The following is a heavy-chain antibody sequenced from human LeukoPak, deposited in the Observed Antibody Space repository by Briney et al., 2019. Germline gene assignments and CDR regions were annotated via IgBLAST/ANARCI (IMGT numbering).Heavy chain of an antibody. CDR2: ISASGP. D-gene: IGHD7-27*01. Sequence: GGSLRLSCAASGFTLSRLAMTWVRQAPGKGLEWVSTISASGPYYADAVRGRFTISRDNSRNTLSLQMDSLRAEDTAVYYCASEILGYDAFDIWGQGTMVTVSS. J-gene: IGHJ3*02. CDR1: GFTLSRLA. V-gene: IGHV3-23*01. CDR3: ASEILGYDAFDI.